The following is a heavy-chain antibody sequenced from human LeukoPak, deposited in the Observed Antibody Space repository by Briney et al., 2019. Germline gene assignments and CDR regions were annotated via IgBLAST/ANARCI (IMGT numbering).Heavy chain of an antibody. CDR3: ATKQWLAPPPDS. Sequence: GGSLRLSCAASGFTFSKYWMLWFRQAPRKGLESVARINTDGTVTTYADSVKGRFTVSRDNADNTMFLQMNSVRDENTAVYYCATKQWLAPPPDSWGQGTPVTVSS. V-gene: IGHV3-74*01. CDR2: INTDGTVT. J-gene: IGHJ4*02. D-gene: IGHD6-19*01. CDR1: GFTFSKYW.